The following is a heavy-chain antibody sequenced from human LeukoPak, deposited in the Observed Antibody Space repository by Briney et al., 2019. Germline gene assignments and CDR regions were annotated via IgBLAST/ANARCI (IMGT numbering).Heavy chain of an antibody. Sequence: ASVKVSCKASGYTFTSYYMHRVRQAPGQGLEWMGIINPSGGSTSYAQKFQGRVTMTRDTSTSTVYMELSSLRSEDTAVYYCARDLRITIFGVVIILGYWGQGTLVTVSS. CDR2: INPSGGST. D-gene: IGHD3-3*01. CDR1: GYTFTSYY. J-gene: IGHJ4*02. V-gene: IGHV1-46*01. CDR3: ARDLRITIFGVVIILGY.